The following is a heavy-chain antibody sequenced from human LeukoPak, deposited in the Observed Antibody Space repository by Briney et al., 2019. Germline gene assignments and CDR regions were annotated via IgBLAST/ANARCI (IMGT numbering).Heavy chain of an antibody. V-gene: IGHV4-34*01. D-gene: IGHD2-15*01. CDR2: INHSEAT. CDR3: AREAQYWSGGSCYGGYFQH. J-gene: IGHJ1*01. Sequence: PSETLCRTCAVYGASFSGYYWSWIRQPPGKGLEWIGEINHSEATDYNPSLKSRVTISVDTSKNQFYLKLSSVTAADTAVYYCAREAQYWSGGSCYGGYFQHWGQGTLVTVSS. CDR1: GASFSGYY.